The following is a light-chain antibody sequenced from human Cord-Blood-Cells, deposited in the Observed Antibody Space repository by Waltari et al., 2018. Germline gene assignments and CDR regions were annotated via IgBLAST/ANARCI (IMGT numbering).Light chain of an antibody. CDR2: AAS. V-gene: IGKV1-39*01. J-gene: IGKJ3*01. CDR1: QSISSY. CDR3: QQSDSTPFT. Sequence: DIQMTQSPSSLSASVGDRVTITCRASQSISSYLNWYQQKPGKAPKLLIYAASSLQSGVPSRFSGRGSGTDFTLTISSLQPEEFATYYCQQSDSTPFTFGPGTKVDIK.